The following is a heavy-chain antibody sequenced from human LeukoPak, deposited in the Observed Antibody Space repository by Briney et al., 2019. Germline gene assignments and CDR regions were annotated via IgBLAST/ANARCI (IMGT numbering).Heavy chain of an antibody. V-gene: IGHV3-30*18. D-gene: IGHD3-3*01. CDR3: AKGSGLLRFLDY. Sequence: GGSLRLSCAASGFTFSSYGIHWVRQALGKGLEWVAVISYDGSNKYYADSVEGRFTISRDNSKNTLYLQMNSLRAEDTAVYYCAKGSGLLRFLDYWGQGTLVTVSS. J-gene: IGHJ4*02. CDR1: GFTFSSYG. CDR2: ISYDGSNK.